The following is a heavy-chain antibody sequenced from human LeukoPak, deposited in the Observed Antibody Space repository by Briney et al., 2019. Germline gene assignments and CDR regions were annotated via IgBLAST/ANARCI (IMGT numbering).Heavy chain of an antibody. Sequence: GVSLRLSCAASGFTFSDYYMSWVRQAPGKGLEWVSAISGSGGSTYYADSVKGRFTISRDNSKNTLYLQMNSLRAEDTAVYYCAKDKDIVVVPAAYDAFDIWGQGTMVTVSS. J-gene: IGHJ3*02. V-gene: IGHV3-23*01. CDR2: ISGSGGST. CDR1: GFTFSDYY. D-gene: IGHD2-2*01. CDR3: AKDKDIVVVPAAYDAFDI.